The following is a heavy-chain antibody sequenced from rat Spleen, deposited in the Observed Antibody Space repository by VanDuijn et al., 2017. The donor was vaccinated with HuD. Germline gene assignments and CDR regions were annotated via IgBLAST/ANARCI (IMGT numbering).Heavy chain of an antibody. V-gene: IGHV2-43*01. Sequence: QVQLKESGPGLVQPSQTLSLTCTVSGSSLTSYHVSWIRQTPGKGLDWMGVIWTGGGTAYNSLLKSRLSISRDISKSQVFLKMNSLQTEDTATYYFVRDRDFGNYGYYFDYWGQGVTVTVSS. J-gene: IGHJ2*01. D-gene: IGHD1-11*01. CDR2: IWTGGGT. CDR3: VRDRDFGNYGYYFDY. CDR1: GSSLTSYH.